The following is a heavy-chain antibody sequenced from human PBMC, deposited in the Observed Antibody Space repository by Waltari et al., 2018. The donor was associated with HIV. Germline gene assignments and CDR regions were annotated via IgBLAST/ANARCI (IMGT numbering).Heavy chain of an antibody. J-gene: IGHJ3*01. V-gene: IGHV3-23*01. CDR1: GFNFRNFD. CDR2: LSGSGSTA. Sequence: EVQLLESGGGLVQPGGSLRLSCAASGFNFRNFDMSWVRQAPGKGPEWVSALSGSGSTASYADYVKGRFTISRDFSNNTLFLQMNNLRAEDTAVYFCAKGMRDLRPSAFDVWGQGTMVAISS. CDR3: AKGMRDLRPSAFDV. D-gene: IGHD2-8*01.